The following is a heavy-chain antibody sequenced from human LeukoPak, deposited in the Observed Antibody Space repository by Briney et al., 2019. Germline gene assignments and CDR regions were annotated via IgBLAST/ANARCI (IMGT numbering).Heavy chain of an antibody. CDR1: GFTFSSYA. CDR2: ITGNGGYT. D-gene: IGHD6-13*01. J-gene: IGHJ4*02. V-gene: IGHV3-23*01. CDR3: AKDQEWGRIAAPGHNFDY. Sequence: GGSLRLSCAASGFTFSSYAMRWVRHPPGAGLECVSTITGNGGYTYYADSVEGRFTISRDSSKNTLYLQMTSLRADDTAVYYCAKDQEWGRIAAPGHNFDYWGEGTLVTVSS.